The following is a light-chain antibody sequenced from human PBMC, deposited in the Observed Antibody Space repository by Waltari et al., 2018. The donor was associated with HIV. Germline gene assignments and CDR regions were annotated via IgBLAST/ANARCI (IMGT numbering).Light chain of an antibody. CDR1: SSDVGSYNL. V-gene: IGLV2-23*02. CDR3: CSYAGSSTPYV. J-gene: IGLJ1*01. CDR2: EVS. Sequence: QSALTQPASVSGSPGQSITISCTGTSSDVGSYNLVPWYQQHPDEAPKLMIYEVSKLPSGVSTRFSGSKSGNTASLTISGLQAEDEADYYCCSYAGSSTPYVFGTGTKVTVL.